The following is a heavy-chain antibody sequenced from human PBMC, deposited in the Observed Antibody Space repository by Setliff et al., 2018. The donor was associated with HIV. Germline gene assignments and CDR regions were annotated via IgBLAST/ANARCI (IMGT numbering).Heavy chain of an antibody. D-gene: IGHD6-19*01. CDR1: GFTFSSYG. CDR2: VRYDDTYK. Sequence: LRLSCATSGFTFSSYGMHWVRQAPGKGLEWVAFVRYDDTYKFYADSLKGRFTISRDNSKNTLFLQVNSLRVEDTAVYYCAKNLYRSPWSPLDYWGQGTQVTVSS. CDR3: AKNLYRSPWSPLDY. V-gene: IGHV3-30*02. J-gene: IGHJ4*02.